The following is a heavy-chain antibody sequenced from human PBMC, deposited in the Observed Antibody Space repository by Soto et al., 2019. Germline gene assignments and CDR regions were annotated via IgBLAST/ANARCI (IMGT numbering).Heavy chain of an antibody. V-gene: IGHV3-7*01. CDR1: GFTFSTYA. D-gene: IGHD2-2*01. Sequence: GGSLRLSCAASGFTFSTYAMHWVRQAPGKGQEWVANIKQDGSEKYYLDFLKGRFTISRDNAKNSLYLQMNSLRAEDTAVYYCARDPNIVLVPAALRSYYYYYGMDVWGQGTTVTVSS. CDR2: IKQDGSEK. CDR3: ARDPNIVLVPAALRSYYYYYGMDV. J-gene: IGHJ6*02.